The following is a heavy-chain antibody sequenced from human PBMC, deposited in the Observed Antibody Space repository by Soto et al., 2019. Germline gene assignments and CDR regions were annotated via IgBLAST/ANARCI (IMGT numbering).Heavy chain of an antibody. CDR1: GASIGSFY. J-gene: IGHJ6*02. CDR3: ARDLSGTGLDV. CDR2: VYSTGLA. Sequence: QMQLHESGPGLVKPSETLSLTCNVSGASIGSFYWSWIRQSAGKGLEWIGRVYSTGLATYNPALEGRVTISLDRSNNHLSLELKSVTAADTAVYFCARDLSGTGLDVWGRGTTASVSS. V-gene: IGHV4-4*07. D-gene: IGHD1-26*01.